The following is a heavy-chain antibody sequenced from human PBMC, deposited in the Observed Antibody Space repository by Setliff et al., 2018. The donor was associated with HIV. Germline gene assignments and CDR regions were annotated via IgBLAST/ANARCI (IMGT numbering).Heavy chain of an antibody. D-gene: IGHD2-15*01. CDR2: IKQDGSEN. J-gene: IGHJ6*02. V-gene: IGHV3-7*01. CDR3: TTDDSYCSGGSCHTYYYYGMDV. CDR1: GFTFSSYW. Sequence: PGGSLRLSCTASGFTFSSYWMSWVRQAPGKGLEWVANIKQDGSENYYVDSVKGRFTISRDNAKNSLYLQMNSLRAEDTAVYYCTTDDSYCSGGSCHTYYYYGMDVWGQGTTVTVSS.